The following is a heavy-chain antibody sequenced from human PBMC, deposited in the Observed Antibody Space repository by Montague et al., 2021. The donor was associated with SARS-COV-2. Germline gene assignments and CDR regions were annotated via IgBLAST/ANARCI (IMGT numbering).Heavy chain of an antibody. CDR3: AKGLSSGSYYSSYFDY. CDR2: ISGSGGST. J-gene: IGHJ4*02. Sequence: SLRLPCAVSGFTFSSYAMSWVRQAPGKGLEWVSVISGSGGSTYYADSVKGRFTISRDNSKNTLYLQMNSLRAEDTAVYYCAKGLSSGSYYSSYFDYWGQGTLVTVSS. D-gene: IGHD3-10*01. CDR1: GFTFSSYA. V-gene: IGHV3-23*01.